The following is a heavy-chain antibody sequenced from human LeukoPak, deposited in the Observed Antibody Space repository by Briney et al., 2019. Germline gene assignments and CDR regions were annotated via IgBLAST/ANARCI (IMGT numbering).Heavy chain of an antibody. CDR1: GFTFSSYT. CDR3: ARGRLVVTALDY. Sequence: PGGSLRLSCAASGFTFSSYTMHWVRQAPGKGLEYVSAITTNGGRTYYANSFKGRFTISRDNSKITLYLQMGSLRTEDMAVYYCARGRLVVTALDYWGQGTLVTVSS. CDR2: ITTNGGRT. J-gene: IGHJ4*02. D-gene: IGHD2-21*02. V-gene: IGHV3-64*01.